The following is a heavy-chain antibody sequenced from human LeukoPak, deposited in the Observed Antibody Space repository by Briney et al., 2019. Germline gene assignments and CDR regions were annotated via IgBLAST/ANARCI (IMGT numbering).Heavy chain of an antibody. J-gene: IGHJ2*01. D-gene: IGHD4-17*01. CDR2: ISGSGGST. CDR1: GFTFSSYA. CDR3: ARDQDYGDYESFDL. Sequence: GGSLRLSCAASGFTFSSYAMSWVRQAPGKGLEWVSAISGSGGSTYYADSVKGRFTISRDNSKNTLYLQMSSLRAEDTAVYYCARDQDYGDYESFDLWGRGTLVTVSS. V-gene: IGHV3-23*01.